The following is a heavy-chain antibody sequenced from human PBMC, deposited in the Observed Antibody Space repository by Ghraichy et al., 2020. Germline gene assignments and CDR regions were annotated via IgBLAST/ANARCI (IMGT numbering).Heavy chain of an antibody. CDR2: IRSKANSYAT. J-gene: IGHJ3*02. D-gene: IGHD5-12*01. CDR3: TRRSGYDFDTALNDAFDI. V-gene: IGHV3-73*01. CDR1: GFTFSGSA. Sequence: GGSPRLSCAASGFTFSGSAMHWVRQASGKGLEWVGRIRSKANSYATAYAASVKGRFTISRDDSKNTAYLQMNSLKTEDTAVYYCTRRSGYDFDTALNDAFDIWGQGTMVTVSS.